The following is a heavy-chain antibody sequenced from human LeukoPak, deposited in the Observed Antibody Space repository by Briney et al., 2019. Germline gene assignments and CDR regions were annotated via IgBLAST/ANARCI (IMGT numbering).Heavy chain of an antibody. CDR2: ISYDGSNK. CDR3: ARVGSGSYSSGWSVSYYGMDV. V-gene: IGHV3-30*14. Sequence: PGGSLRLSCAASGFTFSSYAMHWVRQAPGKGLEWVAVISYDGSNKYYADSVKGRLTISRDNSKNTLYLQMNSLRAEDTAVYYCARVGSGSYSSGWSVSYYGMDVWGQGTTVTVSS. CDR1: GFTFSSYA. J-gene: IGHJ6*02. D-gene: IGHD6-19*01.